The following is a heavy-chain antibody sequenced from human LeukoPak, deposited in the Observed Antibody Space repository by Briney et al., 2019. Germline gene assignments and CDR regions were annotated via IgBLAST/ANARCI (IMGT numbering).Heavy chain of an antibody. V-gene: IGHV3-74*01. CDR2: IDSDERIT. J-gene: IGHJ4*01. D-gene: IGHD1-1*01. CDR3: ARDYNGNPTDY. CDR1: GFTFSSHW. Sequence: GGSLRLSCAASGFTFSSHWMHWVRQVPGKGRVWVSRIDSDERITTYADSVRGRSTISRDNAKNTLYLQMNTLRDEDPAVYYGARDYNGNPTDYWGQGTLVTVSS.